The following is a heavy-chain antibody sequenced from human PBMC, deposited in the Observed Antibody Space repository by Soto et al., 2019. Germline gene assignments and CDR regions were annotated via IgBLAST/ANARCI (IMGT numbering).Heavy chain of an antibody. D-gene: IGHD5-18*01. V-gene: IGHV3-7*03. CDR1: GISTSSYW. CDR3: VTGYHSDY. CDR2: IKKDGSEK. Sequence: EEQLVESGGGLVRPGESLRLSCAASGISTSSYWMGWVRQAPGRGLEWVASIKKDGSEKYYMDSLKGRFTISRDNALNSLYLQMNSLRAEDTAVYFCVTGYHSDYWGQGTLVTVSS. J-gene: IGHJ4*02.